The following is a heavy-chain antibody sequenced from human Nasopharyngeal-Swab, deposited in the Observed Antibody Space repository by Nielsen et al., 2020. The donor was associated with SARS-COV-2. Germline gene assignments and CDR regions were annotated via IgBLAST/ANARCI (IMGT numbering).Heavy chain of an antibody. CDR2: ISGGGGST. D-gene: IGHD3-3*01. Sequence: GESLKISCAASGFTFSSYAMSWVRQAPGKGLEWVSAISGGGGSTYYADSVKGRFTISRDNSKNTLYLQMNSLRAEDTAVYYCAKDDSRVLRFLERFDYWGQGTLVTVSS. CDR3: AKDDSRVLRFLERFDY. J-gene: IGHJ4*02. CDR1: GFTFSSYA. V-gene: IGHV3-23*01.